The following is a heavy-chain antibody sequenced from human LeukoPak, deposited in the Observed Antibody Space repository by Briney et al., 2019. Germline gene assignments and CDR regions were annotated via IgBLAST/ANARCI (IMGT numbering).Heavy chain of an antibody. Sequence: SGGSLRLSCAASGFTFSWHGFHWVRQAPGKGPEWVAVIWVDGSKKYYADSVKGRFTFSRDNSKSTVYLQMDSLRAEDTAVYYCVVVLVPAAFWHFDVWGRGTLVTVSS. CDR3: VVVLVPAAFWHFDV. D-gene: IGHD2-2*01. CDR1: GFTFSWHG. J-gene: IGHJ2*01. V-gene: IGHV3-33*01. CDR2: IWVDGSKK.